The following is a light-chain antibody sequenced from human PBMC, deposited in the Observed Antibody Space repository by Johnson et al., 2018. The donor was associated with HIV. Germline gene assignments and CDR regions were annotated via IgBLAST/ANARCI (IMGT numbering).Light chain of an antibody. CDR2: ENN. J-gene: IGLJ1*01. CDR1: SSNIGNNY. CDR3: ATWDSRLSAYV. V-gene: IGLV1-51*02. Sequence: QSVLTQPPSVSAAPGQKVTISCSGSSSNIGNNYVSWYQQLPGTAPKLLIYENNKRPSGIPDRFSGSKSGTSATLGITGLQTGDEAVYYSATWDSRLSAYVSGTWTKVTVL.